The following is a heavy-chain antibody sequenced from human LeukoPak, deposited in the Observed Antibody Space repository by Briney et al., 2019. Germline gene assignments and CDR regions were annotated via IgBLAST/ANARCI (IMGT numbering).Heavy chain of an antibody. D-gene: IGHD2-2*01. CDR3: ARGSTSDWPLDH. V-gene: IGHV1-3*01. J-gene: IGHJ4*02. Sequence: ASVKVSCKASGYTFTSYAMHWVRQAPGQRLEWMGWINAGNGNTKYSQKFQGRVTITRDTSASTAYIELRSLRSEDTAMYYCARGSTSDWPLDHWGQETLVTISS. CDR1: GYTFTSYA. CDR2: INAGNGNT.